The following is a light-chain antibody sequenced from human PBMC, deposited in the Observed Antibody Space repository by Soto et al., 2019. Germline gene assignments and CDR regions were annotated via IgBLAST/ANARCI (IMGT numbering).Light chain of an antibody. J-gene: IGLJ1*01. Sequence: QSVLTQPASVSGSPGQSITISCTGTSSDIGAYNYVSWYQQHPGKAPKLMIYEVTNRPSGISNRFSGLRSGNTASLSISGLQGEDEADYYCSSFSSAIAFVFGTGTKLTVL. CDR2: EVT. V-gene: IGLV2-14*01. CDR3: SSFSSAIAFV. CDR1: SSDIGAYNY.